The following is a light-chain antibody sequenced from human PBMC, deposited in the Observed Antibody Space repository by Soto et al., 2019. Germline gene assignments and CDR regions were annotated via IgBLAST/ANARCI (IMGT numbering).Light chain of an antibody. CDR1: QSVSSN. CDR3: QQYNSGLT. Sequence: EIVMTQSPATLSVSPGERATLSCRASQSVSSNLAWYQQKPGQAPRLLLYGASTRATGIPARFSGSGSGTEFTLTISSLQSEDFAVYYCQQYNSGLTFGQGTKVEIK. J-gene: IGKJ1*01. CDR2: GAS. V-gene: IGKV3-15*01.